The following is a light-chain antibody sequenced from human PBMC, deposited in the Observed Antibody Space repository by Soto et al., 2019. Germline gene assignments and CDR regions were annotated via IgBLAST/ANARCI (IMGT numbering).Light chain of an antibody. Sequence: QSVLTQPPSVSGAPGQRVTISCTGSSSNIGAGYDVHWYQQLPGTAPKLLIYGNSNRPSGVPDRFSGSKSGTTASLTVSGLQAEDEAVHYCTSYACCNIYVFGIG. CDR2: GNS. CDR3: TSYACCNIYV. V-gene: IGLV1-40*01. J-gene: IGLJ1*01. CDR1: SSNIGAGYD.